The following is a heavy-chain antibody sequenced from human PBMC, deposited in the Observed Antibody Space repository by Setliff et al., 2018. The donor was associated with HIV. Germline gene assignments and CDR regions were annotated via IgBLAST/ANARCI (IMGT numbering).Heavy chain of an antibody. CDR2: VYYSGTT. D-gene: IGHD2-2*01. CDR3: ARLSCSSNSCPFDY. CDR1: DGSMTSGSYC. J-gene: IGHJ4*02. V-gene: IGHV4-39*06. Sequence: SETLSLTCSVSDGSMTSGSYCWGWIRQPPGKGLEWIGSVYYSGTTYYNPSLKSRLRMSVDTSKNQFTLMVISMTAADTAVYYCARLSCSSNSCPFDYWVQGTLVTVS.